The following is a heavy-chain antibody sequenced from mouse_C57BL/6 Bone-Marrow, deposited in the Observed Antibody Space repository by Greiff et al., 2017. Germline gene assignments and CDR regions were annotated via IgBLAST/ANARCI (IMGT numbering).Heavy chain of an antibody. D-gene: IGHD4-1*02. V-gene: IGHV14-4*01. Sequence: EVQLQQSGAELVRPGASVKLSCTASGFNINDDYMHWVKQRPEQSLEWIGWIDPENGDTEYDSKVQGKATITADTSSNTAYLQLSSLTSEDTAVYYCTPNWAWFAYWGQGTLVTVSA. CDR3: TPNWAWFAY. CDR1: GFNINDDY. CDR2: IDPENGDT. J-gene: IGHJ3*01.